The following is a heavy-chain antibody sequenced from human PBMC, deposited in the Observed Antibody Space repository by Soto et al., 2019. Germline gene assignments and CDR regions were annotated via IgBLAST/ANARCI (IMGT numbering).Heavy chain of an antibody. Sequence: PSETLSLTCTVSGGSISSSSYYWGWIRKPPGKGLEWIGSIYYSGSTYYNPSLKSRVTISVDTSKNQFSLKLSSVTAADTAVYYCARRELLWFGELLAFDYWGQGTLVTVSS. CDR1: GGSISSSSYY. CDR2: IYYSGST. CDR3: ARRELLWFGELLAFDY. D-gene: IGHD3-10*01. V-gene: IGHV4-39*01. J-gene: IGHJ4*02.